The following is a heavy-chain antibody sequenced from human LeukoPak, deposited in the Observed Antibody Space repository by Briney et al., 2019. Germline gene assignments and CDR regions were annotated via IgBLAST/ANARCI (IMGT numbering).Heavy chain of an antibody. CDR3: ARDLSPLVGATVY. J-gene: IGHJ4*02. CDR1: GFTFSSYW. CDR2: IKQDGSEK. Sequence: PGGSLRLSCAASGFTFSSYWMSWVRQAPGKGLEWVANIKQDGSEKYYVDSVKGRFTISRDNAKNSLYLQMNSLRAEDTAVYYCARDLSPLVGATVYWGQGTLVTVSS. D-gene: IGHD1-26*01. V-gene: IGHV3-7*01.